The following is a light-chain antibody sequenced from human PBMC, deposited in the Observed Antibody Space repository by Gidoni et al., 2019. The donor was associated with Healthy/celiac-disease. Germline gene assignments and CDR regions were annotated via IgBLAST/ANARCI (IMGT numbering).Light chain of an antibody. Sequence: DIVMIPSPDPLALSLGERATINCKSSPSVLYSSNNKNYLAWYQQKPGQPPKLLIYWASTRESGVPDRFSGSGSGTDFTLTISSLQAEDVAVYYCQQYYSTPYTFGQGTKLEIK. J-gene: IGKJ2*01. CDR1: PSVLYSSNNKNY. V-gene: IGKV4-1*01. CDR2: WAS. CDR3: QQYYSTPYT.